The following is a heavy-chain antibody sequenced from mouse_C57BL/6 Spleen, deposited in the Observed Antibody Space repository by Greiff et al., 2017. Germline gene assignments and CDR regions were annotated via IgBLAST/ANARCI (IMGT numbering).Heavy chain of an antibody. Sequence: EVKLEESGGGLVQPGGSMKLSCVASGFTFSNYWMNWVRQSPEKGLEWVAQIRLKSDNYATHYAESVKGRFTISRDDSKSSVYLQMNNLRAEDTGIYYCTEGDEGFYYWGQGTTLTVSS. J-gene: IGHJ2*01. CDR3: TEGDEGFYY. V-gene: IGHV6-3*01. D-gene: IGHD3-3*01. CDR2: IRLKSDNYAT. CDR1: GFTFSNYW.